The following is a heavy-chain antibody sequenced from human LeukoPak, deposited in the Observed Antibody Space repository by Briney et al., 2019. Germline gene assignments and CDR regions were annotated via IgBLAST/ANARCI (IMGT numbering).Heavy chain of an antibody. J-gene: IGHJ6*03. V-gene: IGHV1-18*01. CDR3: ARDVRDTWSYYMDV. CDR2: ISAYNGNT. D-gene: IGHD3-3*01. Sequence: ASVKVSCKASGGTFSSYGISWVRQAPGQGLEWMGWISAYNGNTNYAQKLQGRVTMTTDTSTSTAYMELRRLRSDDTAVYYCARDVRDTWSYYMDVWGKGTTVTISS. CDR1: GGTFSSYG.